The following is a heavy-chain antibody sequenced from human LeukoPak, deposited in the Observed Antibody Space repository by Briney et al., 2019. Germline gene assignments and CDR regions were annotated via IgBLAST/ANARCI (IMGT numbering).Heavy chain of an antibody. CDR2: IKPDGSEK. J-gene: IGHJ4*02. D-gene: IGHD1-14*01. V-gene: IGHV3-7*04. CDR1: GFTFSSYW. CDR3: ARHNPLWGY. Sequence: GGSLRLSCAASGFTFSSYWMSWVRQAPGKGLEWVANIKPDGSEKYYVDSVKGRFTISRDNAKNSLYLQMSSLRVEDTALYFRARHNPLWGYWGQGTLVTVSS.